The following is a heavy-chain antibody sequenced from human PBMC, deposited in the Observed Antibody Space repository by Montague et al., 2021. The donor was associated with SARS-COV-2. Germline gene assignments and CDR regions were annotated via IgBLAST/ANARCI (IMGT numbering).Heavy chain of an antibody. D-gene: IGHD6-19*01. CDR3: AREPAVGGEYYFDH. CDR1: GLTVSNYY. Sequence: SLRLSCAVSGLTVSNYYMSWVRQAPGKGLEWVSVIYIGGITYYADSVKGRFVISRDNSKNMLSLQMNSLRAEDTALYYCAREPAVGGEYYFDHWGQGTLVTVSS. V-gene: IGHV3-66*01. CDR2: IYIGGIT. J-gene: IGHJ4*02.